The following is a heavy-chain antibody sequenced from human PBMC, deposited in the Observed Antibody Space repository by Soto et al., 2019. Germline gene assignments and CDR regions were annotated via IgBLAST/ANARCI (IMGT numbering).Heavy chain of an antibody. V-gene: IGHV4-30-4*01. Sequence: SETLSLTCSVSGDSISNLDYFWAWIRQPPGQALEYIGYIYKSATTYYNPSFESRVAISVDTSKSQFSLNVTSVTAADTAVYFCARGRYCLTGRCFPNWFDPWGQGALVTVS. D-gene: IGHD7-27*01. CDR3: ARGRYCLTGRCFPNWFDP. CDR2: IYKSATT. CDR1: GDSISNLDYF. J-gene: IGHJ5*02.